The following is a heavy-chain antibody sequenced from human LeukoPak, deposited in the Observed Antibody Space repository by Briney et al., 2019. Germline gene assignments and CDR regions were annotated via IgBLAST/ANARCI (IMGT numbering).Heavy chain of an antibody. V-gene: IGHV4-39*01. D-gene: IGHD3-22*01. CDR2: IYYSGST. J-gene: IGHJ3*02. Sequence: SETLSLTCTVSGGSISSSSYYWGWIRQPPGKGLEWIGRIYYSGSTYYNPSFKSRVTISVDTSKNRFSLKLSSVTAADAAVYYCARQPLSSGYTNAFDIWGQGTMVTVSS. CDR3: ARQPLSSGYTNAFDI. CDR1: GGSISSSSYY.